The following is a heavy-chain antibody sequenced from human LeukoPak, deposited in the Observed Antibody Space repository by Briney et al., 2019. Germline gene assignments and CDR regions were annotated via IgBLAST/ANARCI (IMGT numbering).Heavy chain of an antibody. J-gene: IGHJ6*04. CDR2: ISSSGSTI. Sequence: GGSLRLSCAASGFTFSSYEMNWVRQAPGKGLGWVSYISSSGSTIYYADSVKGRFTISRDNAKNSLYLQMNSLRAEDTAVYYCAELGITMIGGVWGKGATVTISS. CDR3: AELGITMIGGV. V-gene: IGHV3-48*03. D-gene: IGHD3-10*02. CDR1: GFTFSSYE.